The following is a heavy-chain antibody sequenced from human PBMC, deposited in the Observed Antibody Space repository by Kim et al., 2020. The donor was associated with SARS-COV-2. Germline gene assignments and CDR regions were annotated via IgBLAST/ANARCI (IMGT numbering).Heavy chain of an antibody. CDR3: ARLPYSYGSGGWFDP. V-gene: IGHV5-10-1*01. Sequence: GESLKISCKGSGYSFTSYWISWVRQMPGKGLEWMGRIDPSDSYTNYSPSFQGHVTISADKSISTAYLQWSSLKASDTAMYYCARLPYSYGSGGWFDPWGQGTLVTVSS. CDR1: GYSFTSYW. D-gene: IGHD5-18*01. CDR2: IDPSDSYT. J-gene: IGHJ5*02.